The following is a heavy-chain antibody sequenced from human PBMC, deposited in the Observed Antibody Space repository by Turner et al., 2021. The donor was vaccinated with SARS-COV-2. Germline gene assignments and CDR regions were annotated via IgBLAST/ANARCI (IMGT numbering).Heavy chain of an antibody. D-gene: IGHD3-3*01. J-gene: IGHJ4*02. CDR2: MYYRGIT. CDR3: ARSRLSGVDDY. Sequence: QLQLQESGPGLVKPSETLSLTCPVPGGSSSSSSYSWGWIRQPPGKGLEWSGSMYYRGITYYNPSLKSRVTISVDTSKNQFSLKLSSVTAADTAVYYCARSRLSGVDDYWGQGTLVTVSS. V-gene: IGHV4-39*01. CDR1: GGSSSSSSYS.